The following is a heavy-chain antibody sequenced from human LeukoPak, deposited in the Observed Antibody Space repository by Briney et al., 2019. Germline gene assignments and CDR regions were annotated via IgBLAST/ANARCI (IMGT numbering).Heavy chain of an antibody. V-gene: IGHV1-2*02. CDR2: INPNSGGT. D-gene: IGHD3-22*01. CDR3: AREATMILNWFDP. Sequence: ASVKVSCKASGYTFTSYYMHWVRQAPGQGLEWMGWINPNSGGTNYAQKFQGRVTMTRDTSISTAYMELSRLRSDDTAVYYCAREATMILNWFDPWGQGTLVTVSS. CDR1: GYTFTSYY. J-gene: IGHJ5*02.